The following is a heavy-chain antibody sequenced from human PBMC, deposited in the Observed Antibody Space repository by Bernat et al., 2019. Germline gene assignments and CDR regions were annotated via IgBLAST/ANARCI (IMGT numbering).Heavy chain of an antibody. Sequence: QVQLVESGGGVVQPGRSLRLSCAASGFTFSSYGMHWVRQAPGKGLEWVAVISYDGSNKYYADSVKGRFTISRDNSKNTLYLQMNSLRAEDTAVYYCAKDEAVGPFDYWGQGTLVTVSS. CDR2: ISYDGSNK. D-gene: IGHD6-19*01. J-gene: IGHJ4*02. CDR1: GFTFSSYG. V-gene: IGHV3-30*18. CDR3: AKDEAVGPFDY.